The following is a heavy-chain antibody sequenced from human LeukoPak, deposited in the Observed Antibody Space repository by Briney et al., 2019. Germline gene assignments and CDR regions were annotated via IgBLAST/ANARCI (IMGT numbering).Heavy chain of an antibody. D-gene: IGHD2-2*01. J-gene: IGHJ3*02. CDR3: AKEFVVVPAAQAFDI. CDR2: IRYDGSNK. V-gene: IGHV3-30*02. CDR1: GFTFSSYG. Sequence: GGSLRLACAASGFTFSSYGMHWVRQAPGKGLEWVAFIRYDGSNKYYAGSVKGRFTISRDNSKNTLYLQMNSLRAEDTAVYYCAKEFVVVPAAQAFDIWGQGTMVTVSS.